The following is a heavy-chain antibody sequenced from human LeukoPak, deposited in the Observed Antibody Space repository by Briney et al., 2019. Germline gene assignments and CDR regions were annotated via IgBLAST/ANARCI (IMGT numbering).Heavy chain of an antibody. J-gene: IGHJ3*02. CDR1: GFIVSSNY. CDR3: AKDAAHYYDSSGYYGAFDI. D-gene: IGHD3-22*01. V-gene: IGHV3-23*01. CDR2: ITGSGGTT. Sequence: GGSLRLSCVVSGFIVSSNYMSWVRQAPGKGLEWVSGITGSGGTTYYADSVKGRFTISRDNSKNTLYLQMNSLRAEDTAVYYCAKDAAHYYDSSGYYGAFDIWGQGTMVTVSS.